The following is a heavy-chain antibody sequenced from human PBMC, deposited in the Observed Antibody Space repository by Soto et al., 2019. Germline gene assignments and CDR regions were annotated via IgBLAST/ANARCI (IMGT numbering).Heavy chain of an antibody. J-gene: IGHJ4*02. CDR1: GGSVSSGSYY. V-gene: IGHV4-61*01. CDR2: IYYSGST. CDR3: ARADVVVPAVFDY. D-gene: IGHD2-2*01. Sequence: LSLTCTVSGGSVSSGSYYWSWIRQPPGKGLEWIGYIYYSGSTNYNPSLKSRVTISVDTSKNQFSLKLSSVTAADTAVYYCARADVVVPAVFDYWGQGTLVTVSS.